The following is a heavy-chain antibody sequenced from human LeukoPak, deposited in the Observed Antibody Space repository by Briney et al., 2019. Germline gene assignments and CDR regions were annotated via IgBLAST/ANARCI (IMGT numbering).Heavy chain of an antibody. J-gene: IGHJ4*02. D-gene: IGHD4-11*01. CDR2: IWYDGSNK. V-gene: IGHV3-33*06. CDR3: AKDTWDGEAVTTGFDY. Sequence: LEWXAVIWYDGSNKYYADSVKGRFTISRDNSKNTLYLQMNSLRAEDTAVYYCAKDTWDGEAVTTGFDYWGQGTLVTVSS.